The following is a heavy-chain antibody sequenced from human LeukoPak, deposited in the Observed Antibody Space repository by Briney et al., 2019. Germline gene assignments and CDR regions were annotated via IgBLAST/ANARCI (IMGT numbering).Heavy chain of an antibody. CDR1: GYTFTGYY. V-gene: IGHV1-2*02. CDR2: INPNSVGT. D-gene: IGHD2-2*01. J-gene: IGHJ4*02. Sequence: GASVKVSCKASGYTFTGYYMHWVRQAPGQRFEWMGWINPNSVGTNYAQKFQGRVAMTRDTSISTAYMELSRLRSDDTAVYYCARGGHQLPFDYWGQGTLVTVSS. CDR3: ARGGHQLPFDY.